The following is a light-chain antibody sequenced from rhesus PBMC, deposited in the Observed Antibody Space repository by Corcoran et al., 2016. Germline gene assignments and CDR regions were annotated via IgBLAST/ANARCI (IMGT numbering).Light chain of an antibody. J-gene: IGKJ4*01. CDR2: SAS. Sequence: DIQMTQSPSSLSASVGDRVTITCRASQRISNKLNCYQQEPGKAPNLLIYSASSLQSGVPSRFSGSGSGTEFTLTIISLQPEDFATSYCQQFKHSLPFGGGTKVEIK. CDR3: QQFKHSLP. V-gene: IGKV1-41*01. CDR1: QRISNK.